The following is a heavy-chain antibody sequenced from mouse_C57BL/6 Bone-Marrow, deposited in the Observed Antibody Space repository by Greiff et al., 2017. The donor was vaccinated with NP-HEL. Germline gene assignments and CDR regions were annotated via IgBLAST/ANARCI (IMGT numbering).Heavy chain of an antibody. V-gene: IGHV5-12*01. Sequence: EVKLMESGGGLVQPGGSLKLSCAASGFTFSDYYMYWVRQTPEKRLEWVAYISNGGGSTYYPDTVKGRFTISRDNAKNTLYLQMSRLKSEDTAMYYCARRDGWLLLFAYWGQGTLVTVSA. D-gene: IGHD2-3*01. CDR2: ISNGGGST. CDR1: GFTFSDYY. J-gene: IGHJ3*01. CDR3: ARRDGWLLLFAY.